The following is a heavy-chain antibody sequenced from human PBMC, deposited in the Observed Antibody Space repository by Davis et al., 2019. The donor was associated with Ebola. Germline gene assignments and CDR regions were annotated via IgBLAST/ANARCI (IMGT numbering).Heavy chain of an antibody. CDR2: LIPSGGAT. Sequence: AASVKVSCKASGYTFTSYYIHWVRQVPGQGLEWMGLLIPSGGATSYAQNFQGRVTMTRDTSTNTAYMELSSLRSDDTAVYYCARVMGETTTGYFDYWGQGTLVTVSS. CDR3: ARVMGETTTGYFDY. V-gene: IGHV1-46*01. CDR1: GYTFTSYY. D-gene: IGHD1-1*01. J-gene: IGHJ4*02.